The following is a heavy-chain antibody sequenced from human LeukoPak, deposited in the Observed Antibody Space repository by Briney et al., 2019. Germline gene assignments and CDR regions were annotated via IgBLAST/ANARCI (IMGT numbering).Heavy chain of an antibody. J-gene: IGHJ6*02. CDR2: IYYSGST. CDR3: ARDRRGGRGVYYYYYGMNV. D-gene: IGHD3-10*01. Sequence: SETPSLTCTVSGGSISSYYWSWIRQPPGKGLESIGYIYYSGSTNYNPSLKSRVTISVDTSKNQFSLKLRSVPAADTSVYYCARDRRGGRGVYYYYYGMNVWGQGTTVTVSS. CDR1: GGSISSYY. V-gene: IGHV4-59*01.